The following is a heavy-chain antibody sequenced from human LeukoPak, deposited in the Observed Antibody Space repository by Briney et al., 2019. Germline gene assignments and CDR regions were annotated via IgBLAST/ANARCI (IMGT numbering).Heavy chain of an antibody. CDR3: ARDGVFDYYGMDV. CDR1: GFTVSSNY. V-gene: IGHV3-53*01. D-gene: IGHD3-16*01. J-gene: IGHJ6*02. Sequence: GGSLRLSCAASGFTVSSNYMSWVRQAPGKGLEWVSVIYSGGSTYYADSVKGRFTISRDSSKNTLYLQMNSLRAEDTAVYYCARDGVFDYYGMDVWGQGTTVTVSS. CDR2: IYSGGST.